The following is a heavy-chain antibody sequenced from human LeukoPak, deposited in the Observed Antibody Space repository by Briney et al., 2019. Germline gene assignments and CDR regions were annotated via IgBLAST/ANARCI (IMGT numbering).Heavy chain of an antibody. D-gene: IGHD3-22*01. Sequence: SETLSLTCTVSGDSIRTYYWGWIRQPPGKGLEWIGSIYYSGSTYYNPSLKSRVTISVDTSKNQFSLKLSSVTAADTAVYYCARETYYYDSSGYYSPPDYWGQGTLVTVSS. CDR1: GDSIRTYY. CDR2: IYYSGST. CDR3: ARETYYYDSSGYYSPPDY. V-gene: IGHV4-39*02. J-gene: IGHJ4*02.